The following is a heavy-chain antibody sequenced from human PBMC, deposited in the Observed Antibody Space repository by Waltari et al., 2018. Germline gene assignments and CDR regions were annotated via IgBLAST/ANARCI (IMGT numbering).Heavy chain of an antibody. CDR1: GVSISISS. Sequence: QVQLQESGAGLVQPSECLSLTCTVSGVSISISSWIWIRQPPGTGLEWIGEFYYNWVSHYNPSLKSRVTISLDTSKNQFSLTLTSVTAADPAVYYCAPYGSGSHDSWFDPWGQGTLVTVSS. CDR3: APYGSGSHDSWFDP. D-gene: IGHD3-10*01. J-gene: IGHJ5*02. V-gene: IGHV4-59*01. CDR2: FYYNWVS.